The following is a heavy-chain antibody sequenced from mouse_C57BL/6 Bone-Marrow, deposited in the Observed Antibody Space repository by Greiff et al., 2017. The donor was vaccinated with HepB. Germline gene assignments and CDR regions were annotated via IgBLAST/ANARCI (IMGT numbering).Heavy chain of an antibody. J-gene: IGHJ2*01. V-gene: IGHV1-74*01. D-gene: IGHD4-1*01. CDR1: GYTFTSYW. CDR2: IHPSDSDT. CDR3: AMGMGRNYFDY. Sequence: QVQLQQPGAELVKPGASVKVFCKASGYTFTSYWMHWVKQRPGQGLEWIGRIHPSDSDTNYNQKFKGKATLTVDKSSSTAYMQLSSLTSEDSAVYYCAMGMGRNYFDYWGQGTTLTVSS.